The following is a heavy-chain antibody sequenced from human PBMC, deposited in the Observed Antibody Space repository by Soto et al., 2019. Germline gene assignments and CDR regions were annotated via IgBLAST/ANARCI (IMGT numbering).Heavy chain of an antibody. D-gene: IGHD6-19*01. V-gene: IGHV6-1*01. CDR1: GDSVSGNSAA. CDR2: TYYRSRWYN. CDR3: AGEFPSYVSSESYLEY. J-gene: IGHJ4*02. Sequence: QTLSLTCAISGDSVSGNSAAWNWIRQSPSRGLEWLGRTYYRSRWYNDCAVSVKSRITVTPDTSKNQFSLHLNSVTPEDTAVYYCAGEFPSYVSSESYLEYWGQG.